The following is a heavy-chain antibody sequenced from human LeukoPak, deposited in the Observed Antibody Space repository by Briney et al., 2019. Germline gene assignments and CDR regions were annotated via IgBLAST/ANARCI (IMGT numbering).Heavy chain of an antibody. V-gene: IGHV3-15*01. Sequence: PSETLSLTCEASGGSFGGYYWSWIRQPPGKGLEWVGRIKGKTDGGTTDYAAPVKGRFNISRNDSKNTLYLQMNSLKAEDTAVYYCTTDYGSYWGQGTLVTVSS. D-gene: IGHD4-17*01. CDR3: TTDYGSY. CDR1: GGSFGGYY. CDR2: IKGKTDGGTT. J-gene: IGHJ4*02.